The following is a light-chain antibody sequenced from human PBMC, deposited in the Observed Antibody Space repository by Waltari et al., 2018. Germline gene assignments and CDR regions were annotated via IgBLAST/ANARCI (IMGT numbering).Light chain of an antibody. V-gene: IGKV1-39*01. CDR1: QSISSY. CDR3: QQSYSTPQT. CDR2: ATS. Sequence: DIQMTQSPSSLSASVGDRVPITCRASQSISSYLNWYQQKPGKAPELLIYATSSLQSGVPSRFSGSGSGTDFTLTISSLQPEDFATYYCQQSYSTPQTFGQGTKVEIK. J-gene: IGKJ1*01.